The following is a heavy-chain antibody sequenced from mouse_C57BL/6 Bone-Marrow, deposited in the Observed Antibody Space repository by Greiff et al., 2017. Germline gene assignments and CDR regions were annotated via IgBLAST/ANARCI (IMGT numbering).Heavy chain of an antibody. CDR3: ASTVYYFDY. Sequence: QVQLQQSGTELVKPGASVKLSCKASGYTFTSYWMHWVKQRPGQGLEWIGNINPSNGGTNYNEKFKSKDTLTADKSSSTAYMELRSLTSEDSAVYFCASTVYYFDYWGQGTTLTVSS. D-gene: IGHD1-1*01. CDR2: INPSNGGT. V-gene: IGHV1-53*01. CDR1: GYTFTSYW. J-gene: IGHJ2*01.